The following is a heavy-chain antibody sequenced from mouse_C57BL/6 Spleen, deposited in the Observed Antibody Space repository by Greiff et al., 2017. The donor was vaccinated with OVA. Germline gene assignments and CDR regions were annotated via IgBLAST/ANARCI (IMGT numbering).Heavy chain of an antibody. CDR2: IYPSDSET. D-gene: IGHD3-2*02. V-gene: IGHV1-61*01. Sequence: QVQLKQPGAELVRPGSSVKLSCKASGYTFTSYWMDWVKQRPGQGLEWIGNIYPSDSETHYNQKFKDKATLTVDKSSSTAYMQLSSLTSEDSAVYYCAREAQAYYFDYWGQGTTLTVSS. CDR1: GYTFTSYW. CDR3: AREAQAYYFDY. J-gene: IGHJ2*01.